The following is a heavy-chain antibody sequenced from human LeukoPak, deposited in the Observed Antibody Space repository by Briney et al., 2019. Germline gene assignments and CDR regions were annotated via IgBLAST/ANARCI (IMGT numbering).Heavy chain of an antibody. D-gene: IGHD3-10*01. CDR3: AKEDYYGSGSYLGY. CDR1: GFTFSSYG. Sequence: GGSLRLSCAASGFTFSSYGMHWVRQAPGKGLEWVAVISSGGSNKNYEDSVKGRCSISRDNSKNTLYLQMNSLRAEDTAIYYCAKEDYYGSGSYLGYWGQGTPVTVSS. V-gene: IGHV3-30*18. J-gene: IGHJ4*02. CDR2: ISSGGSNK.